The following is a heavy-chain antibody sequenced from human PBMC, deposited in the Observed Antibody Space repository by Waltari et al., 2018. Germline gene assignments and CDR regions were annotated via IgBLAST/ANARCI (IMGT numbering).Heavy chain of an antibody. CDR1: GYTFTDYY. CDR2: VDPEDGET. V-gene: IGHV1-69-2*01. J-gene: IGHJ4*02. Sequence: EVQLVQSGAEVKKPGATVKISCKASGYTFTDYYMHWVQQAPGKGLEWMGRVDPEDGETIYAEKFQGRVTITMDTSASTAYMELSSLRSEDTAVYYCARISAAGPGGFDYWGQGTLVTVSS. CDR3: ARISAAGPGGFDY. D-gene: IGHD6-13*01.